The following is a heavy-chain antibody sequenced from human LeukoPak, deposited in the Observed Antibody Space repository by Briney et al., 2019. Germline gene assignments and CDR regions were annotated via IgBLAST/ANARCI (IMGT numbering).Heavy chain of an antibody. CDR1: GGTFTSYT. J-gene: IGHJ4*02. V-gene: IGHV1-69*02. CDR2: IIPILGIA. CDR3: ARHRLGGSYFDY. D-gene: IGHD1-26*01. Sequence: GTSVKVSCKASGGTFTSYTISWVRQAPGQGLDWMGRIIPILGIANYAEQLQGRVTITADKSTSTAYMELSSLRSEDTAVYYCARHRLGGSYFDYWGQGTLVTVSS.